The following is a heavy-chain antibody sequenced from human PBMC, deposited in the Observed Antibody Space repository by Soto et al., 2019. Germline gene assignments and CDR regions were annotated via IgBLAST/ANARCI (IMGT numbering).Heavy chain of an antibody. CDR1: GGSISSSNL. V-gene: IGHV4-4*02. Sequence: QVQLQESGPGLVKPSGTLSLTCAVSGGSISSSNLWTWVRQPPGKGLEWIGEIYHGGSTNYNPSRRSRGTISVDQSKNQFSLRLSSVTAADTAVYYCARSPRSIAAGGIDYWGQGILVTVSS. D-gene: IGHD6-13*01. CDR2: IYHGGST. J-gene: IGHJ4*02. CDR3: ARSPRSIAAGGIDY.